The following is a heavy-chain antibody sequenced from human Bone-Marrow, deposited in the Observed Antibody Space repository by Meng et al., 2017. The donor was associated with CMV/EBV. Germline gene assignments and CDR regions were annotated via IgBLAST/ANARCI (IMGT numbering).Heavy chain of an antibody. CDR3: ARWYQLDQHYFDY. CDR1: GGSISSSSYY. V-gene: IGHV4-39*07. Sequence: SETLSLTCTVSGGSISSSSYYWGWIRQPPGKGLEWIGSIYYSGSTYYNPSLKSRVTISVDTSKNQFSLKLSSVTAADTAVYYCARWYQLDQHYFDYWGQGTLVTVPQ. D-gene: IGHD2-2*01. J-gene: IGHJ4*02. CDR2: IYYSGST.